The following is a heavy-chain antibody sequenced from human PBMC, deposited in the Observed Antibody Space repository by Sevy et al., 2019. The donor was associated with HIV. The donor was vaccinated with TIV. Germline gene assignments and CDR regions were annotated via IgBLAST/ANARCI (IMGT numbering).Heavy chain of an antibody. Sequence: GGSLRLSCAASGFTFSSYSMNWVRQAPGKGLEWVSSISSSSSYIYYADSVKGRFTISRDNAKNSLYLQMNSLRAEDTAVYYYGGGAGSSNWFDPWGQGTLVTVSS. D-gene: IGHD1-26*01. CDR2: ISSSSSYI. CDR1: GFTFSSYS. V-gene: IGHV3-21*01. CDR3: GGGAGSSNWFDP. J-gene: IGHJ5*02.